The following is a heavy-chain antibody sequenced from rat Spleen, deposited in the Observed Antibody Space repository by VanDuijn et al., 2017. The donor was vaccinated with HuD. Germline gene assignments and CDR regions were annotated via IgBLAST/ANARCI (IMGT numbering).Heavy chain of an antibody. J-gene: IGHJ4*01. D-gene: IGHD1-11*01. CDR1: GFSLISNS. CDR3: ARADIASVSTDGI. V-gene: IGHV2-47*01. CDR2: LWSNGGT. Sequence: QVQLKESGPGLVQPSQTLSLICTVSGFSLISNSVSWIRQPPGKGLEWMGVLWSNGGTDYNSAIKSRLSISRDTSKSQVYLKMNSLQTGDTATYYCARADIASVSTDGIWGQGASVTVSS.